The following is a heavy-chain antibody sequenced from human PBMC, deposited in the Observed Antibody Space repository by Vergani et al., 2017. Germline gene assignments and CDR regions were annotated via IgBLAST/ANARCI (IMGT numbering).Heavy chain of an antibody. CDR3: ASDTHSAQRADR. CDR1: FDSIRNLY. Sequence: QVQLRESGPGLVKSSETLALTCSVSFDSIRNLYCNWIRQPPGKGLGWIGSIDYSENTNYNLSLKTRVTISVDTSKNQFSLAVTSVTAADTAVYYCASDTHSAQRADRWEQGFLVTVTS. CDR2: IDYSENT. V-gene: IGHV4-59*11. J-gene: IGHJ5*02. D-gene: IGHD2-15*01.